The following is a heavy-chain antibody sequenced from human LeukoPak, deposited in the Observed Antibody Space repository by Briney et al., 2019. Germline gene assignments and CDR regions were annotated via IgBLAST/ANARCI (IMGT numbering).Heavy chain of an antibody. V-gene: IGHV3-23*01. CDR1: GFTFSSYV. J-gene: IGHJ4*02. Sequence: GSLRLSCAASGFTFSSYVMSWVRQAPGKGLEWVSTISDDPGSAFYADSVKGRFTISRDNSKNTLYLQMNSLRAEDTAVYYCAPQGYCTSTSCVMAYWGQGTLVTVSS. CDR3: APQGYCTSTSCVMAY. D-gene: IGHD2-2*01. CDR2: ISDDPGSA.